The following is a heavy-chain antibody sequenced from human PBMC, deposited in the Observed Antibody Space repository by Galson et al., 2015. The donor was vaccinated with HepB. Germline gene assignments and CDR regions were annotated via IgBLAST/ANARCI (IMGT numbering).Heavy chain of an antibody. D-gene: IGHD3-22*01. CDR2: IIPIFGTA. CDR1: GGTFSSYA. CDR3: ARDPQPYYYDSSGYPI. J-gene: IGHJ3*02. Sequence: SVKVSCKASGGTFSSYAISWVRQAPGQGLEWMGGIIPIFGTANYAQKFQGRVTITADESTSTAYMELSSLRSEDTAVYYCARDPQPYYYDSSGYPIWGQGTMVTVSS. V-gene: IGHV1-69*13.